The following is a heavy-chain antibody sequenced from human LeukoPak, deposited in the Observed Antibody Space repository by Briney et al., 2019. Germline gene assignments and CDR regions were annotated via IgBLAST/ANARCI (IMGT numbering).Heavy chain of an antibody. CDR1: GYSFTSYW. J-gene: IGHJ6*03. CDR3: ARQDSYVVGTYYYYYMDV. D-gene: IGHD5-18*01. CDR2: IYPGDSDT. V-gene: IGHV5-51*01. Sequence: GESLKISCKGSGYSFTSYWIGWVRQMPGKGLEWMGIIYPGDSDTRYSPSFQGQVTISADKSISTAYLQWSSLKASDTAMYYCARQDSYVVGTYYYYYMDVWGKGTTVTVSS.